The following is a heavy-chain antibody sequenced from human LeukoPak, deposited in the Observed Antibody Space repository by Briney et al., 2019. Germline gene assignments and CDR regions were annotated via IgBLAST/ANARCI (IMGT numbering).Heavy chain of an antibody. Sequence: SETLSPTCTVSGGSISSRSDYWGWIRQTPGKGLEWIGNLDSSGSTYYNPSLKSRVTISVGTSKNQFSLNLRSVTAADTAIYFCSRSHDYGGLYFYYYMDVWGKGTTVTVSS. D-gene: IGHD4-23*01. CDR3: SRSHDYGGLYFYYYMDV. CDR1: GGSISSRSDY. J-gene: IGHJ6*03. CDR2: LDSSGST. V-gene: IGHV4-39*01.